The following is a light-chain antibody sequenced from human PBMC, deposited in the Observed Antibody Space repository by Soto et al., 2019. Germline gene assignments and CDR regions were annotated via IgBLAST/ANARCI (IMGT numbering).Light chain of an antibody. CDR3: QHLNNYPPFT. Sequence: IQLTQSPSSLSASVGDRVSITCRASQDIKTYLAWYQQKQGKAPKLLISGTFTLQSGVPSRFNGSGSGTDFTLPISRLQPEDLATYYCQHLNNYPPFTFGPGTKVDLE. CDR1: QDIKTY. CDR2: GTF. V-gene: IGKV1-9*01. J-gene: IGKJ3*01.